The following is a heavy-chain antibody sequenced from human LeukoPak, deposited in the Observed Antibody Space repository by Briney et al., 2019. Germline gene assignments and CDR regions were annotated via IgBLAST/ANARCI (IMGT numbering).Heavy chain of an antibody. V-gene: IGHV4-59*01. Sequence: SETLSLTCTVSGGSISSYYWSWIRQPPGKGLECIGYIYYSWSTNYYPPLKSRVTLSVDTSKNLFSLKLGSVTAADPGVYYCAGGPDYYDSSGYYSFDYWGQGTLVTVSS. CDR3: AGGPDYYDSSGYYSFDY. D-gene: IGHD3-22*01. J-gene: IGHJ4*02. CDR1: GGSISSYY. CDR2: IYYSWST.